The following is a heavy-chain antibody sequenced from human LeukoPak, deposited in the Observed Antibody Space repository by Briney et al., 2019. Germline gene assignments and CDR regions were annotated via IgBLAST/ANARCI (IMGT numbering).Heavy chain of an antibody. J-gene: IGHJ4*02. CDR3: ARPIHCTSGVCYEY. CDR2: IYPADSST. D-gene: IGHD2-8*01. V-gene: IGHV5-51*01. CDR1: GYSFTSYW. Sequence: HGESLKISCKGFGYSFTSYWIGWVRQMPGKGLEWMGIIYPADSSTKFSPSFQGQVTISVDKSIATAYLQWSSLKASDTAMYYCARPIHCTSGVCYEYWGQGTLVTVSS.